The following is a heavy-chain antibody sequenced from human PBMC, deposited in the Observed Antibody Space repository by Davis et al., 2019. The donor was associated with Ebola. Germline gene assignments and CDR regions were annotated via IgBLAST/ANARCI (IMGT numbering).Heavy chain of an antibody. CDR2: INSDGSST. CDR1: GFTFSSYW. CDR3: AKVGSARQQLVQYYFDY. D-gene: IGHD6-13*01. V-gene: IGHV3-74*01. J-gene: IGHJ4*02. Sequence: GESLKISCAASGFTFSSYWMHWVRQAPGKGLVWVSRINSDGSSTSYADSVKGRFTISRDNAKNTLYLQMNSLRAEDTAVYYCAKVGSARQQLVQYYFDYWGQGTLVTVSS.